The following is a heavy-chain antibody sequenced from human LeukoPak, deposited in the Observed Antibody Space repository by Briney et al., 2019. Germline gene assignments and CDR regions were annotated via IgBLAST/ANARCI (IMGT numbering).Heavy chain of an antibody. V-gene: IGHV3-21*04. D-gene: IGHD6-13*01. J-gene: IGHJ4*02. CDR3: ARSIPYGTTWYGRSDY. CDR2: ISTTDNYI. Sequence: PGGSLRLSCAASGFTFSSYAMSWVRQAPGKGLEWVSSISTTDNYIYYADSVKGRFTISRDNALNSLYLQMNSLRAEDTAIYYCARSIPYGTTWYGRSDYWGQGTLVTVSS. CDR1: GFTFSSYA.